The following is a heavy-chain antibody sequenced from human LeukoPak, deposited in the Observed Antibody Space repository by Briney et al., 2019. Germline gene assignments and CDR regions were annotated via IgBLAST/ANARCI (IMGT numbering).Heavy chain of an antibody. V-gene: IGHV1-24*01. Sequence: ASVTVSCKVSGYTLTELSMHWVRQAPGKGLEWMGGFYPEDGETIYAQKFQGRVTMTEDTSTDTAYMELSSLRSEDTAVYYCATELGYCSGGSCYYYYGMDVWGQGTTVTVSS. J-gene: IGHJ6*02. CDR1: GYTLTELS. CDR2: FYPEDGET. D-gene: IGHD2-15*01. CDR3: ATELGYCSGGSCYYYYGMDV.